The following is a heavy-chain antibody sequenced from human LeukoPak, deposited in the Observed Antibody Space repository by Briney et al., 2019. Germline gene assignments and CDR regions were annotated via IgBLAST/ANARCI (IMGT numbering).Heavy chain of an antibody. J-gene: IGHJ4*02. CDR1: GFTFNNAW. D-gene: IGHD1-26*01. CDR2: IKSKAESGTT. CDR3: VTPLRWEVHRDY. Sequence: GGSLRLSCAASGFTFNNAWMTWVRQAPGKGLEGIGLIKSKAESGTTEYAAPVKGRFTISRDDSEDTLYLQMNSLNTEDTAVYYCVTPLRWEVHRDYWGQGALVTVSS. V-gene: IGHV3-15*01.